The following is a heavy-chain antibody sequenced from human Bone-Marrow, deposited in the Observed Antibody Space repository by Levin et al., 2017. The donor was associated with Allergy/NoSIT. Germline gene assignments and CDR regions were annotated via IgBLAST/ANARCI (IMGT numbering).Heavy chain of an antibody. Sequence: GESLKISCKTSGYTFTTYYMYWVRQAPGQGLEWMGIINPTGGSSNYAQKFQGRVTMTRDTSTSTVYMELSSLKSEDTAVYFCARGEIRDSTSYYLDSWGQGTLVTVSS. J-gene: IGHJ4*02. D-gene: IGHD1-26*01. CDR1: GYTFTTYY. CDR3: ARGEIRDSTSYYLDS. CDR2: INPTGGSS. V-gene: IGHV1-46*01.